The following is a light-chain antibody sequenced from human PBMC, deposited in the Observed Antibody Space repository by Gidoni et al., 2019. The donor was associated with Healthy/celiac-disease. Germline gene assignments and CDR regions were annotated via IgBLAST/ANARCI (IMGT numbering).Light chain of an antibody. CDR3: QQSYSTPST. V-gene: IGKV1-39*01. CDR1: QSISSY. CDR2: AAS. Sequence: DIQMTQSPSSLSASVGDRVTITCRASQSISSYLNWYQQKPGKAPKLLIYAASSLQSGVPSRFSGSGSGTDFTLTISSLKHEDFATYYCQQSYSTPSTFXQXNKVEIK. J-gene: IGKJ1*01.